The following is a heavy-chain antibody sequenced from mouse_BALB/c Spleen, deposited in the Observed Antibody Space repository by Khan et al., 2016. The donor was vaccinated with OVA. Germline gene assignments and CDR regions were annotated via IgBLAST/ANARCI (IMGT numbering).Heavy chain of an antibody. CDR1: GYTFTSYD. V-gene: IGHV1-85*01. CDR2: IFPGDDST. D-gene: IGHD1-1*01. Sequence: QVQLKQSGAELVKPGASVKLSCKASGYTFTSYDINWVRQRPEQGLEWTGWIFPGDDSTKYNEKFKGKATLTTDKSSSTAYMQLSRLTSEDSAVYFGAGHYYGSNLYWYFDVWGAGTTVTVSS. J-gene: IGHJ1*01. CDR3: AGHYYGSNLYWYFDV.